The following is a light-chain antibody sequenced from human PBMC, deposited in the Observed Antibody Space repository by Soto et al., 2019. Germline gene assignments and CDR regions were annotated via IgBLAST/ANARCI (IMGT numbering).Light chain of an antibody. V-gene: IGKV3-11*01. J-gene: IGKJ4*01. CDR3: QQRSSWPLT. CDR2: DAS. CDR1: QIMNSY. Sequence: EIVLTQSPATLSLSAAERATLSCRASQIMNSYLGWYQQKRGQAPRLLIYDASNRATGIPARFSGSGSGTDFSLTISSLEPEDFAVYYCQQRSSWPLTFGGGTKVDIK.